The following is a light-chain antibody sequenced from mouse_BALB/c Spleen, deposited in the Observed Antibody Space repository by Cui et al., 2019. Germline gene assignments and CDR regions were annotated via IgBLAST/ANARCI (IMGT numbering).Light chain of an antibody. CDR2: WAS. J-gene: IGKJ1*01. CDR1: QDVGTA. CDR3: QQYSSYPGT. V-gene: IGKV6-23*01. Sequence: DIVMTQSHKFMSTSVADRVSITCKASQDVGTAVAWYQQKPGQSPKLLIYWASTRHTGVPDRFTGSGSGTDFTLTISNVQSEDLADYFCQQYSSYPGTFGGGTKLEIK.